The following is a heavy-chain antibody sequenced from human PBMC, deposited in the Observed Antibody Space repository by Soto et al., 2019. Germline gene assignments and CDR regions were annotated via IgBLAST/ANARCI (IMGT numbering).Heavy chain of an antibody. CDR2: ISAYNGNT. Sequence: ASVKVSCKASGYTFTSYGISWVRQAPGQGLEWMGWISAYNGNTNYAQKLQGRVTMTTDTSTSTAYMELRSLGSDDTAVYYCARVGNLRFLEWLPYPLNWFDPWGQGTLVTVS. CDR1: GYTFTSYG. V-gene: IGHV1-18*04. CDR3: ARVGNLRFLEWLPYPLNWFDP. D-gene: IGHD3-3*01. J-gene: IGHJ5*02.